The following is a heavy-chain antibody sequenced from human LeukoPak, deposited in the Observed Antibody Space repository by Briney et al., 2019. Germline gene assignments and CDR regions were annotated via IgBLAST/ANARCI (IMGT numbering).Heavy chain of an antibody. CDR2: ISGSGGST. CDR1: GFTFSSYG. D-gene: IGHD3-10*01. CDR3: ANLETVARGRYSDY. J-gene: IGHJ4*02. Sequence: GGSLRLSCAASGFTFSSYGMSWVRQVPGKGLEWVSGISGSGGSTYYADSVKGRFTISRDNSKSTLYLQMNSLRAEDTAVYYCANLETVARGRYSDYWGQGTLVTVSS. V-gene: IGHV3-23*01.